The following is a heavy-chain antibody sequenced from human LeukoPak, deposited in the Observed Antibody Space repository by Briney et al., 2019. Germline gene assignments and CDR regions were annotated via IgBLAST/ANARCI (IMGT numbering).Heavy chain of an antibody. CDR2: IWYDGSNK. Sequence: PGRSLRLSCAASGFTFSNYVMHWVRQAPGKGLEWVAVIWYDGSNKYYADSVKDRFTISRDNDKNTLYLQMNSLRAEDTAVYYCAKDNAYYFEYWGQGTLVTVSS. J-gene: IGHJ4*02. CDR1: GFTFSNYV. V-gene: IGHV3-33*06. CDR3: AKDNAYYFEY.